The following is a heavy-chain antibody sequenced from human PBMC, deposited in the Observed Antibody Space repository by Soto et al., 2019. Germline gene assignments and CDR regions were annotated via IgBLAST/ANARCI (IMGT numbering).Heavy chain of an antibody. CDR2: MNPNSGNT. CDR1: GYTFTSYD. CDR3: ARIISSWGRYFQH. Sequence: GSVKVSCKASGYTFTSYDINWVRQATGQGLEWMGWMNPNSGNTGYAQKFQGRVTMTRNTSISTAYMELSSLRSEDTAVYYCARIISSWGRYFQHWGQGTLVTVSS. D-gene: IGHD6-13*01. J-gene: IGHJ1*01. V-gene: IGHV1-8*01.